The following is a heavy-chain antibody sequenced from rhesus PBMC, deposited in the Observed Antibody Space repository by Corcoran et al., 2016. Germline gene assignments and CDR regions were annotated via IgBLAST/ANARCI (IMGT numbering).Heavy chain of an antibody. CDR1: GGSISDDYY. D-gene: IGHD2-39*02. Sequence: QVQLQGSGPGLVKPSETLSLTCAVSGGSISDDYYWSWIRQPPGKGLEWIGYIYGGTVGTHYNPSLENRVAVSKDTSKNQFSLKLSSVTAADTAIYYCARRGGYTSDFDFWGQGVLVTVSS. J-gene: IGHJ4*01. V-gene: IGHV4-106*01. CDR3: ARRGGYTSDFDF. CDR2: IYGGTVGT.